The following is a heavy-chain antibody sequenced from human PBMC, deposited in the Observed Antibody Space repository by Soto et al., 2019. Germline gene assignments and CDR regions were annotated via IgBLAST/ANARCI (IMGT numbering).Heavy chain of an antibody. J-gene: IGHJ6*02. V-gene: IGHV3-30-3*01. D-gene: IGHD3-10*01. CDR1: GFTFSSYA. CDR3: ARFIAGGYYYYGMDV. CDR2: ISYDGSNK. Sequence: GGSLRLFCAASGFTFSSYAMHWVRQAPGKGLEWVAVISYDGSNKYYADSVKGRFTISRDNSKNTLYLQMNSLRAEDTTVYYCARFIAGGYYYYGMDVWGQGTTVTVSS.